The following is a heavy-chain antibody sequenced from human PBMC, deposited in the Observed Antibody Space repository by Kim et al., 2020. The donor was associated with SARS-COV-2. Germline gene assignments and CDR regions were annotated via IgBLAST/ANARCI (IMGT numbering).Heavy chain of an antibody. CDR1: GFTFSSYG. D-gene: IGHD1-26*01. J-gene: IGHJ6*03. Sequence: GGSLRLSCAASGFTFSSYGMHWVRQAPGKGLEWVAVISYDGSNKYYADSVKGRFTISRDNSKNTLYLQMNSLRAEDTAVYYCAKVGASSQETTRVYYMDVWGKGTTVTASS. CDR2: ISYDGSNK. CDR3: AKVGASSQETTRVYYMDV. V-gene: IGHV3-30*18.